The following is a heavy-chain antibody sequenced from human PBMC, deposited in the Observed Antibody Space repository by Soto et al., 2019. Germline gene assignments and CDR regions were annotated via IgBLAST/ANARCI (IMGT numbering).Heavy chain of an antibody. D-gene: IGHD2-15*01. J-gene: IGHJ4*02. CDR2: IYYSGNT. V-gene: IGHV4-39*01. CDR3: ARRSRGGCYNY. CDR1: GGYVYSDGYY. Sequence: SETLSLTCTISGGYVYSDGYYWGWIRQSPGKGLEWIGNIYYSGNTYYNPSLQSRVTISIDTSRNQFSLKLTSVTAADTAVYYCARRSRGGCYNYWGRGSLVTVS.